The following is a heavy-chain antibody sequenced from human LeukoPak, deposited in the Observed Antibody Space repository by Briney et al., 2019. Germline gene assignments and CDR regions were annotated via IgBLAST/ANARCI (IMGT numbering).Heavy chain of an antibody. J-gene: IGHJ6*03. CDR3: ARDTKISVGTSIRTYYYFYMDV. CDR2: ISNSGNTK. CDR1: GFSFSSHG. Sequence: GGSLRLSCAASGFSFSSHGMSWVRQAPGKGLEWVSSISNSGNTKNYADSVKGRFTVSRDNAKNSLYLQMNSLRAEDTAVYYCARDTKISVGTSIRTYYYFYMDVWGRGTTVTISS. V-gene: IGHV3-48*04. D-gene: IGHD1-26*01.